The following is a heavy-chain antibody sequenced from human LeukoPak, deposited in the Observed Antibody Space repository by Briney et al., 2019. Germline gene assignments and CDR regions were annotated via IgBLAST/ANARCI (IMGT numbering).Heavy chain of an antibody. V-gene: IGHV1-2*02. CDR3: ARSGVVVVPAAITTNWFDP. J-gene: IGHJ5*02. CDR2: INPNSGGT. D-gene: IGHD2-2*02. Sequence: GASVKVSCKASGCTFTGYYMHWVRQAPGQGLEWMGWINPNSGGTNYAQKFQGRVTMTRDTSISTAYMELSRLRSDDTAVYYCARSGVVVVPAAITTNWFDPWGQGTLVTVSS. CDR1: GCTFTGYY.